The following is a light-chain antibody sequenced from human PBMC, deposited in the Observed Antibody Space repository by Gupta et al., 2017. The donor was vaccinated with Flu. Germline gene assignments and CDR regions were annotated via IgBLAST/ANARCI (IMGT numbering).Light chain of an antibody. CDR1: QSLWDGDAGNTH. CDR2: TSS. Sequence: EIVMTQTPLSLPVTPGEPASISCRSTQSLWDGDAGNTHLHWYLQKPGQSPQLLIYTSSYRASGVPDRFSGSGSGTDFTLKISSVDAEDVGVYYCRQRIKFPWTFGQGTKVEIK. CDR3: RQRIKFPWT. J-gene: IGKJ2*01. V-gene: IGKV2-40*01.